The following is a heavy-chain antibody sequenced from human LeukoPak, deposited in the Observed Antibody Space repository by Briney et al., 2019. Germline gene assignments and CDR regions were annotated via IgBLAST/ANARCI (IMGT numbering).Heavy chain of an antibody. V-gene: IGHV3-9*01. Sequence: GGSLRLSCAASGFTFDDYGMHWVRQAPGKGLEWVSGISWNSDDIGYADSVKGRFTISRDNAKNSLYLQMNSLGPEDTALYYCAKGQNYYDSSGRPDDAFDIWGQGTMVTVSS. J-gene: IGHJ3*02. CDR3: AKGQNYYDSSGRPDDAFDI. D-gene: IGHD3-22*01. CDR2: ISWNSDDI. CDR1: GFTFDDYG.